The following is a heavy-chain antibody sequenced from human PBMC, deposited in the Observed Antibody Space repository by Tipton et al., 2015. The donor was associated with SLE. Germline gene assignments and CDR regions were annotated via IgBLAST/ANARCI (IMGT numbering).Heavy chain of an antibody. D-gene: IGHD1-26*01. J-gene: IGHJ4*02. CDR1: GGSISSGSYY. V-gene: IGHV4-61*02. CDR3: ARVAYSGSSPGY. Sequence: TLSLTCTVSGGSISSGSYYWSWIRQPAGEGLEWIGRLYTSGSTNYNPSLKSRVTIPVDTSKNQFSLKLSSVTAADTAVYYCARVAYSGSSPGYWGQGTLATVSS. CDR2: LYTSGST.